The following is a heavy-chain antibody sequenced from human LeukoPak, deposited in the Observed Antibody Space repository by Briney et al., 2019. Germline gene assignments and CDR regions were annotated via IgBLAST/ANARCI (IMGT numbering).Heavy chain of an antibody. CDR1: GFSFRSYA. Sequence: GGSLRLSCAASGFSFRSYAMYWVRQAPGKVLEWETVISYDGSNKYYADFVKGRFTISRDNSKSTQYLQMNSLRAEDTAVYYCARGGGHSYGYFDDWGQGTLVTVSS. D-gene: IGHD5-18*01. V-gene: IGHV3-30*04. J-gene: IGHJ4*02. CDR3: ARGGGHSYGYFDD. CDR2: ISYDGSNK.